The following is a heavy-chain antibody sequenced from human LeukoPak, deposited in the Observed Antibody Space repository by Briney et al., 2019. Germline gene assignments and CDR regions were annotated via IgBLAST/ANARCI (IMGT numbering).Heavy chain of an antibody. J-gene: IGHJ4*02. CDR2: ISAYNGNT. V-gene: IGHV1-18*01. D-gene: IGHD3-22*01. CDR1: GYTFTSYG. Sequence: ASVKVSCKASGYTFTSYGISWVRQASGQGLEWMGWISAYNGNTNYAQKLQGRVTMTTDTSTSTAYMELRSLRSDDTAVYYCARAPTYYYDSSGYLCYWGQGTLVTVSS. CDR3: ARAPTYYYDSSGYLCY.